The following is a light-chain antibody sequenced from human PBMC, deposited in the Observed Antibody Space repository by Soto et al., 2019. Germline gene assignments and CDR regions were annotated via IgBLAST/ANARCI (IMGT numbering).Light chain of an antibody. Sequence: QSVLTQPPSMSGAPGRRVTISCTGSSSNIGAGYDVHWYRQLPGTAPKLLIYGNSNRPSGVPYRISGSKSGTSASLAISGLQAEDEASYYCQSYDSSLRGVFGGGTNLTVL. CDR1: SSNIGAGYD. V-gene: IGLV1-40*01. J-gene: IGLJ2*01. CDR3: QSYDSSLRGV. CDR2: GNS.